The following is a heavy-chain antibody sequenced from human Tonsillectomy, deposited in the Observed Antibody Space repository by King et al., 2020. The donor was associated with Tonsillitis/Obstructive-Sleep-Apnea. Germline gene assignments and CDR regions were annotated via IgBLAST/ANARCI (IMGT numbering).Heavy chain of an antibody. CDR2: INSDGSNT. D-gene: IGHD6-6*01. Sequence: VQLVESGGGVVQPGGSLRLSCAASGFTFSSYWMHWVRQAPGKGLVWVSGINSDGSNTTYADSVKGRFTISRDNAKNTMYLQMNSLRADDTAVYYCAGHTARDGFDIWGQGTMVTVSP. CDR3: AGHTARDGFDI. V-gene: IGHV3-74*01. J-gene: IGHJ3*02. CDR1: GFTFSSYW.